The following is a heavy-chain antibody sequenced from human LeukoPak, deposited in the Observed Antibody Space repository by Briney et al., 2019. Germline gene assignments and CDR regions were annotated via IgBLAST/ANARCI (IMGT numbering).Heavy chain of an antibody. CDR3: ARVGGNVAFDI. CDR2: INHSGST. V-gene: IGHV4-34*01. J-gene: IGHJ3*02. D-gene: IGHD4-23*01. CDR1: GGSFSGYY. Sequence: SETLSLTCAVYGGSFSGYYWSWIRQPPGKGLVWIGEINHSGSTNYNPSLKSRVTISVDTSKNQFSLKLSSVTAADTAVYYCARVGGNVAFDIWGQGTMVTVSS.